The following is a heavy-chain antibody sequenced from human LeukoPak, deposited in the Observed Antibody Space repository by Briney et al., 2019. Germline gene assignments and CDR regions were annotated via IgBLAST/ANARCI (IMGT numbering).Heavy chain of an antibody. D-gene: IGHD3-3*01. CDR3: ARAHITIFGVVDYGMDV. Sequence: SVKVSCKASGGTFSSYAISWVRQAPGQGLEWMGGIIPIFGTANYAQKFQGRVTITADESTSTAYMELSSLRSEDTAVYYCARAHITIFGVVDYGMDVWGQGTTVTASS. V-gene: IGHV1-69*13. J-gene: IGHJ6*02. CDR2: IIPIFGTA. CDR1: GGTFSSYA.